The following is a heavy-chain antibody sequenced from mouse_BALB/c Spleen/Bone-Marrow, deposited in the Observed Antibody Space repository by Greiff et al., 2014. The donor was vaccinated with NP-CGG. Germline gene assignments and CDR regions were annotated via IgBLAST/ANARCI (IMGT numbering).Heavy chain of an antibody. V-gene: IGHV1-61*01. CDR1: GYSFTNYW. CDR3: ARGLGEIWGY. J-gene: IGHJ2*01. CDR2: IHPSDSES. Sequence: VKLMESGAELVRPGTSVQLSCKASGYSFTNYWTNWVKQRPGQGLEWIGMIHPSDSESRLNQKFKDKATLTVDKSSTTAYMQLSSPTSEDSAVYYCARGLGEIWGYWGQGTTLTVSP. D-gene: IGHD4-1*01.